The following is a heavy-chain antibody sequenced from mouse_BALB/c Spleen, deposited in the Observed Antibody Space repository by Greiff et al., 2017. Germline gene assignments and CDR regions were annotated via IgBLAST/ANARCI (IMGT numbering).Heavy chain of an antibody. CDR1: GFNIKDTY. CDR3: ARPTYYGNYLDY. V-gene: IGHV14-3*02. D-gene: IGHD2-10*01. Sequence: VHVKQSGAELVKPGASVKLSCTASGFNIKDTYMHWVKQRPEQGLEWIGRIDPANGNTKYDPKFQGKATITADTSSNTAYLQLSSLTSEDTAVYYCARPTYYGNYLDYWGQGTTLTVSS. CDR2: IDPANGNT. J-gene: IGHJ2*01.